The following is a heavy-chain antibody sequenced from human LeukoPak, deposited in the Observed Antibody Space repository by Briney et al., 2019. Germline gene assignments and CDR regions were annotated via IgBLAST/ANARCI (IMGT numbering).Heavy chain of an antibody. Sequence: GASVKVSCKASGYTFTSYGISWVRQAPGQGLEWMGWISAYNGNTNYAQKLQGRVTMTTDTSTSTAYMELRSLRSDDTAVYYCARDIKVEWELHGNWFDPWGQGTLVTVSS. V-gene: IGHV1-18*01. D-gene: IGHD1-26*01. CDR3: ARDIKVEWELHGNWFDP. J-gene: IGHJ5*02. CDR1: GYTFTSYG. CDR2: ISAYNGNT.